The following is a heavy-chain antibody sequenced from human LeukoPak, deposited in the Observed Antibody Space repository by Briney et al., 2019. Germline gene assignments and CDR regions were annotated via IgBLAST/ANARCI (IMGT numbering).Heavy chain of an antibody. Sequence: ASVTVSCKVSGYTLTELSMHWVRQAPGKGLEWMGGFDPEDGETIYAQKFQGRVTMTEDTSTDTAYMELSSLRSEGTAVYYCATGDSSGYYKERWPLQFDYWGQGTLVTVSS. CDR2: FDPEDGET. J-gene: IGHJ4*02. CDR1: GYTLTELS. V-gene: IGHV1-24*01. CDR3: ATGDSSGYYKERWPLQFDY. D-gene: IGHD3-22*01.